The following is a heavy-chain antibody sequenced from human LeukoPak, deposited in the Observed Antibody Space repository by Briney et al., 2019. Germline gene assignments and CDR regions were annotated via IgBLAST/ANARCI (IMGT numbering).Heavy chain of an antibody. V-gene: IGHV1-46*01. J-gene: IGHJ3*02. CDR1: GYTFTSYY. D-gene: IGHD2-2*02. CDR3: ARSMQGNGDIVVVPAAISAPRAFDI. CDR2: INPSGGST. Sequence: ASVKVSCKASGYTFTSYYMHWVRQAPGQGLEWMGIINPSGGSTSYAQKFQGRVTMTRDTSTSTLYMELSSLRSEDTAVYYCARSMQGNGDIVVVPAAISAPRAFDIWGQGTMVTVSS.